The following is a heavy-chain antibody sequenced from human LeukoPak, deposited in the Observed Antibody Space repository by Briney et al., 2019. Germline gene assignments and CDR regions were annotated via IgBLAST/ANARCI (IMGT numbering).Heavy chain of an antibody. Sequence: GRSLRLSCAASGFTISGFWMHWVRQVPGEGLVWVARMNSAGTTINYADSVKGRFTISRDNVRNTLHLQMNNLSLEDTAVYFCIREVQVRASASLGLWGRGTLVTVS. V-gene: IGHV3-74*01. CDR2: MNSAGTTI. CDR1: GFTISGFW. D-gene: IGHD1-1*01. J-gene: IGHJ4*01. CDR3: IREVQVRASASLGL.